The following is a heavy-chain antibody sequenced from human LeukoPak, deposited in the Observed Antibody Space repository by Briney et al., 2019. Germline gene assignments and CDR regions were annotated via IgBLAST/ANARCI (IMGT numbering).Heavy chain of an antibody. D-gene: IGHD3-22*01. Sequence: ASVKVSCKASGYTFTSYDINWVRQATGQGLEWMGWMNPNSGNTGYALKFQGRVTITRNTSISTAYMELSSLRSEDTAVYYCARVQYYDSSGYYHPDAFDIWGQGTMVTVSS. J-gene: IGHJ3*02. CDR2: MNPNSGNT. V-gene: IGHV1-8*03. CDR3: ARVQYYDSSGYYHPDAFDI. CDR1: GYTFTSYD.